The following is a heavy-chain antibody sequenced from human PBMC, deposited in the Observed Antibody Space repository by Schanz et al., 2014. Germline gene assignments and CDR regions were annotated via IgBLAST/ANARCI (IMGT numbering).Heavy chain of an antibody. V-gene: IGHV1-18*01. J-gene: IGHJ5*02. CDR2: ISVYTGNT. CDR3: ARAEYDSLTDSYSRLDP. CDR1: GYTFTTYA. D-gene: IGHD3-9*01. Sequence: QVQLVQSGAEVKKPGASVRVSCKASGYTFTTYAMSWVRQAPGQGLEWVGWISVYTGNTKYGQKVQGRVTMTADTSTNTAYMELMSLRSDATAVYYCARAEYDSLTDSYSRLDPAGQGTRVTVSS.